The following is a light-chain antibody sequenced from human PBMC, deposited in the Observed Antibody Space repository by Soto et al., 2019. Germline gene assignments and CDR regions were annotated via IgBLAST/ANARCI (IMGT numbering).Light chain of an antibody. CDR2: GAS. CDR1: QSVSSN. V-gene: IGKV3-20*01. CDR3: QQSGTSPPVA. Sequence: EIVLTQSPATLSLSPEERATLSCRASQSVSSNLAWYQQKPGQAPRLLIYGASTRATGIPDRFSGSGSGTDFTLTISRLEPEDFAVYYCQQSGTSPPVAFGGGTKV. J-gene: IGKJ4*01.